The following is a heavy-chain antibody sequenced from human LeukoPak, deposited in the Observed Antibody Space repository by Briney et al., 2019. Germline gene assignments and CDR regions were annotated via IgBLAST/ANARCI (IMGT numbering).Heavy chain of an antibody. CDR3: AKSDIIVVSDAKGNWFDP. J-gene: IGHJ5*02. Sequence: QTGGSLRLSCAASGFTFSSYEMNWVRQTPAKGLEWVAFIRNDGSMKYYADSVKGRFTISRDNSKNTLYLQMNNLRTEDMAVYYCAKSDIIVVSDAKGNWFDPWGQGSLVTVSS. CDR1: GFTFSSYE. V-gene: IGHV3-30*02. D-gene: IGHD2-2*01. CDR2: IRNDGSMK.